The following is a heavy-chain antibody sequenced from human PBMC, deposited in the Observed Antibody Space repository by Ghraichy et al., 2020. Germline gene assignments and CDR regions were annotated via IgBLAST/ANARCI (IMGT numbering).Heavy chain of an antibody. V-gene: IGHV4-61*01. Sequence: SETLSLTCTVSGGSVSSGSYYWSWIRQPPGKGLEWIGYVYYSGNTNYNSSLKSRVTMSVDTSKNQFSLRLSSVTAADTAVYYCASTRWAYSSSARYYFDYWGQGTLVTVSS. CDR2: VYYSGNT. CDR1: GGSVSSGSYY. CDR3: ASTRWAYSSSARYYFDY. J-gene: IGHJ4*02. D-gene: IGHD6-6*01.